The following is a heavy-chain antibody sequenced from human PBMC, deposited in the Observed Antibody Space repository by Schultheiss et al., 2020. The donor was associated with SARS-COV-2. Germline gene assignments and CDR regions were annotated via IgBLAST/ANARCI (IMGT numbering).Heavy chain of an antibody. CDR2: IYYSGST. Sequence: SQTLSLTCTVSGGSISSGGYYWSWIRQHPGKGLEWIGYIYYSGSTYYNPSLKSRVTISVDKSKNQFSLKLSSVTAADTAVYYCARDNIVVVPAAMGGDDAFDIWGQGTMVTVSS. D-gene: IGHD2-2*01. CDR1: GGSISSGGYY. V-gene: IGHV4-31*03. J-gene: IGHJ3*02. CDR3: ARDNIVVVPAAMGGDDAFDI.